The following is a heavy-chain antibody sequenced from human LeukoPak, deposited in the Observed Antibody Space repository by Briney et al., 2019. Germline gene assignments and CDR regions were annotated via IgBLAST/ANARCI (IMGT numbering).Heavy chain of an antibody. CDR1: GYSISSGYY. D-gene: IGHD7-27*01. V-gene: IGHV4-38-2*02. J-gene: IGHJ4*02. CDR3: ARVDWGGGFDY. CDR2: IYHSGST. Sequence: SETLSHTCTVSGYSISSGYYWGWIRQPPGKGLEWIGSIYHSGSTYYNPSLKSRVTISVDTSKNQFSLKLSSVTAADTAVYYCARVDWGGGFDYWGQGTLVTVSS.